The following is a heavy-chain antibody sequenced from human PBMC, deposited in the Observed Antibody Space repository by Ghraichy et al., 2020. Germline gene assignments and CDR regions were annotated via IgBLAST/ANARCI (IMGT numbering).Heavy chain of an antibody. CDR1: GYTFTGYY. D-gene: IGHD2-2*01. Sequence: ASVKVSCKASGYTFTGYYMHWVRQAPGQGLEWMGWINPNSGGTNYAQKFQGRVTMTRDTSISTAYMELSRLRSDDTAVYYCARGYQLLPLYYYYGMDVWGQGTTVTVSS. V-gene: IGHV1-2*02. J-gene: IGHJ6*02. CDR3: ARGYQLLPLYYYYGMDV. CDR2: INPNSGGT.